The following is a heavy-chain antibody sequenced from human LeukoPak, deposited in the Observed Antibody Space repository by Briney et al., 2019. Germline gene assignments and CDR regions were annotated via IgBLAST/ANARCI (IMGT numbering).Heavy chain of an antibody. CDR2: ISGSGGST. Sequence: PGGSLRLSCAASGFTFSDYYMSWIRQAPGKGLEWVSGISGSGGSTFYADSVKGRFTLSRDNSKNTLYLQMNSLRAEDTAVYYCAKGDPITVFGALNWFDPWGQGTLVTVSS. V-gene: IGHV3-23*01. J-gene: IGHJ5*02. D-gene: IGHD3-3*01. CDR3: AKGDPITVFGALNWFDP. CDR1: GFTFSDYY.